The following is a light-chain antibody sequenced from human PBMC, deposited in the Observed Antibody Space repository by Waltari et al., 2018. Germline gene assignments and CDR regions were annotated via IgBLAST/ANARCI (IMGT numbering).Light chain of an antibody. J-gene: IGKJ1*01. CDR2: WAS. CDR3: QQYYSIPRT. CDR1: QSLLYSSNNKNY. Sequence: DIVMTQSPDSLAVSRGERANINCKSSQSLLYSSNNKNYLAWYQQKPGQPPKLLIYWASTRESGVPDRFSGSGSGTDFTLTISSPQAEDVAVYYCQQYYSIPRTFGQGTKVDIK. V-gene: IGKV4-1*01.